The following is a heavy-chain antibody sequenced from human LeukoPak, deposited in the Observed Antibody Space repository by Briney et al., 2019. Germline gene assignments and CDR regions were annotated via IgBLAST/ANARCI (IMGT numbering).Heavy chain of an antibody. V-gene: IGHV4-38-2*02. CDR2: IYHSGST. CDR1: GYTISVDYY. J-gene: IGHJ2*01. Sequence: SETLSLTCTVSGYTISVDYYWGWIRQPPGKGLEWIGSIYHSGSTYYSPSLNSRLTMSIDTSMAHFSLKLTSVTATDTAVYYCARALPTWYFDLWGRGTLVTVSS. CDR3: ARALPTWYFDL.